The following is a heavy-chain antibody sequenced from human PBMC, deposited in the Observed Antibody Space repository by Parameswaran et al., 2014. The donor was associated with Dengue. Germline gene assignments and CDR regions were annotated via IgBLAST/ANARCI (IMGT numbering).Heavy chain of an antibody. CDR3: AKDRLRDGYFDY. J-gene: IGHJ4*02. Sequence: MPGVRQAPGKGLEWVAVIWYDGSNKYYADSVKGRFTISRDNSKNTLYLQMNSLRAEDTAVYYCAKDRLRDGYFDYWGQGTLVTVSS. CDR2: IWYDGSNK. D-gene: IGHD5-24*01. V-gene: IGHV3-33*06.